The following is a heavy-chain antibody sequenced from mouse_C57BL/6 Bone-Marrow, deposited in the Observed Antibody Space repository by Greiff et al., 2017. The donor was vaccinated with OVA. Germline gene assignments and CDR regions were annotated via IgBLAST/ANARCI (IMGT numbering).Heavy chain of an antibody. D-gene: IGHD2-3*01. V-gene: IGHV1-15*01. CDR2: IDPETGGT. CDR1: GYTFTDYE. Sequence: QVQLQQSGAELVRPGASVTLSCKASGYTFTDYEMHWVKQTPVHGLEWIGAIDPETGGTAYNQKFKGKAILTADKSSSTAYMELRSLTSEDSAVYYCTRGYVGSRYYCAMDYWGQGTSVTVSS. J-gene: IGHJ4*01. CDR3: TRGYVGSRYYCAMDY.